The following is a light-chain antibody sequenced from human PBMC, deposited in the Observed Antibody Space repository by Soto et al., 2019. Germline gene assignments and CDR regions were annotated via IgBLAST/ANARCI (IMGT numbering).Light chain of an antibody. CDR1: PSIGSY. V-gene: IGKV1-39*01. CDR2: AAD. CDR3: QQNYDVPYT. J-gene: IGKJ2*01. Sequence: QLTQSPSLLSASVGDRVTITCRASPSIGSYLNWYQHKPGEAPRLLIFAADTLKSGVPSRFTGSGFNKEFSLSITSLQPDDFANYYCQQNYDVPYTFGQGTRVEIK.